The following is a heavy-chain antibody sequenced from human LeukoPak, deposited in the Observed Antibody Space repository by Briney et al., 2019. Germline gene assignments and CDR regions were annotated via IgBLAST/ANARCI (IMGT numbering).Heavy chain of an antibody. D-gene: IGHD3-22*01. CDR2: IYYSGST. V-gene: IGHV4-39*07. CDR3: ARDPGRYYDSSGYYLLRGPTQEIDY. J-gene: IGHJ4*02. CDR1: GGSISSSSYY. Sequence: SETLSLTCTVSGGSISSSSYYWGWIRQPPGKGLGWIGSIYYSGSTYYNPSLKSRVTISVDTSKNQFSLKLSSVTAADTAVYYCARDPGRYYDSSGYYLLRGPTQEIDYWGQGTLVTVSS.